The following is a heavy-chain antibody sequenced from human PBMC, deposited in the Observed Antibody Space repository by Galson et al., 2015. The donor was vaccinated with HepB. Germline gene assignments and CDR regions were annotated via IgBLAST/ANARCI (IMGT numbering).Heavy chain of an antibody. CDR3: AREHYYGSGAFDY. J-gene: IGHJ4*02. CDR2: INHSGST. Sequence: ETLSLTCAVYGGSFSGYYWSWIRQPPGKGLEWIGEINHSGSTNYNPSLKSRVTISVDTSKNQFSLKLSSVTAADTAVYYCAREHYYGSGAFDYWGQGTLVTVSS. D-gene: IGHD3-10*01. CDR1: GGSFSGYY. V-gene: IGHV4-34*01.